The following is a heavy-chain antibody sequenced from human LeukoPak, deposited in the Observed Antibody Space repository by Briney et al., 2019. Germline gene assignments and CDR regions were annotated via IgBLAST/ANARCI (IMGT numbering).Heavy chain of an antibody. Sequence: PGGSLRLSCAASEFSVGSNYMSWIRQAPGKGLEWVSYISSSGSTIYYADSVKGRFTISRDNAKNSLYLQMNSLRAEDTAVYYCARGTYYYGSGSGAFDIWGQGTMVTVSS. CDR2: ISSSGSTI. D-gene: IGHD3-10*01. V-gene: IGHV3-11*04. J-gene: IGHJ3*02. CDR3: ARGTYYYGSGSGAFDI. CDR1: EFSVGSNY.